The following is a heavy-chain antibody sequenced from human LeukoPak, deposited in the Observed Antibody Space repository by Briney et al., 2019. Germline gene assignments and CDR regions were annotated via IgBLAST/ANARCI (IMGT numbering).Heavy chain of an antibody. Sequence: GGSLRLSCAASGFTFSGYGIHWVRQAPGKGLEWVAFIRFDGSVKYHADSVKGRFTISRDNSKNTLYLQMNNVRAEDTAVYYCAKDLYGSGWTPDYWGHGTLLTVSS. CDR1: GFTFSGYG. V-gene: IGHV3-30*02. D-gene: IGHD6-19*01. CDR3: AKDLYGSGWTPDY. J-gene: IGHJ4*01. CDR2: IRFDGSVK.